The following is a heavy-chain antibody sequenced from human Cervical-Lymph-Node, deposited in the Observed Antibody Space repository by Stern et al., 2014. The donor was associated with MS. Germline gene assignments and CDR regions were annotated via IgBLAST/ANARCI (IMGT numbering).Heavy chain of an antibody. CDR2: IWHDGSQK. CDR1: GLSVSTYV. CDR3: ARGHYYDFWSGFCLDS. J-gene: IGHJ4*02. V-gene: IGHV3-33*01. D-gene: IGHD3-3*01. Sequence: EQLVESGGGVVQPGRPLRLSCKASGLSVSTYVMHWVRQAPGKGLEWLALIWHDGSQKHYADSVRGRFTISRDNSKDTVFLQMNGLRAEDTAVYFCARGHYYDFWSGFCLDSWGQGALVTVSS.